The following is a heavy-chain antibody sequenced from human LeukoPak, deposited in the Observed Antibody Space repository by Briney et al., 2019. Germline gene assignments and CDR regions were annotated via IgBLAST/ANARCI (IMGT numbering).Heavy chain of an antibody. CDR3: ARGAGSYLSFDY. V-gene: IGHV2-70*01. D-gene: IGHD3-10*01. CDR1: GFSLSTSGMC. Sequence: SGPALVKHTQTLTLTCTFSGFSLSTSGMCVSWIRQPPGKALEWLALIDWDDDKYYSTSLKTRLTISKDTSKNQVVLTMTNMDPVDTATYYCARGAGSYLSFDYWGQGTLVTVSS. J-gene: IGHJ4*02. CDR2: IDWDDDK.